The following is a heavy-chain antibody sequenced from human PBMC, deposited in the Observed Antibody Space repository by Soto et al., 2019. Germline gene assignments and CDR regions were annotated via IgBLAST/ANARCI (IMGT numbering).Heavy chain of an antibody. CDR3: ARGPDSGRRITIFGVVIPKNYFDY. CDR2: INHSGST. J-gene: IGHJ4*02. D-gene: IGHD3-3*01. Sequence: SETLSLTCAVYGGSFSGYYWSWIRQPPGKGLEWIGEINHSGSTNYNPSLKSRVTISVDTSKNQFSLKLSSVTAADTAVYYCARGPDSGRRITIFGVVIPKNYFDYWGQGTLVTVSS. V-gene: IGHV4-34*01. CDR1: GGSFSGYY.